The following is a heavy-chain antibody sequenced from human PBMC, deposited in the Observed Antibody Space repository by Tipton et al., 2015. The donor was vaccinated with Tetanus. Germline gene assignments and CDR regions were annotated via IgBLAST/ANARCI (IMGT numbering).Heavy chain of an antibody. CDR3: ARNHPPRGYPYGGFHS. J-gene: IGHJ4*02. CDR1: GGSISTGGYS. V-gene: IGHV4-31*03. D-gene: IGHD5-12*01. Sequence: TLSLTCTVSGGSISTGGYSWNWIRQHPGKGLEWIGYIYDSGNTLYNPSLKSRATMSIDPSKTHFSLKLTSVTAADTAVYYCARNHPPRGYPYGGFHSWGQGTLVTVSS. CDR2: IYDSGNT.